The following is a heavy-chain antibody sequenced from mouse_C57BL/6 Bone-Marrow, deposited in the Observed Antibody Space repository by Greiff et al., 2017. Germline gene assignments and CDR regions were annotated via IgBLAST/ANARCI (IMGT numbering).Heavy chain of an antibody. CDR3: TRGHGDYDGDYYAMDY. CDR2: ISSGGDYI. V-gene: IGHV5-9-1*02. CDR1: GFTFSSYA. Sequence: EVQVVESGEGLVKPGGSLKLSCAASGFTFSSYAMSWVRQTPEKRLEWVAYISSGGDYIYYADTVKGRFTISRDNARNTLYLQMSSLKSEDTAMYYCTRGHGDYDGDYYAMDYWGQGTSVTVSS. J-gene: IGHJ4*01. D-gene: IGHD2-4*01.